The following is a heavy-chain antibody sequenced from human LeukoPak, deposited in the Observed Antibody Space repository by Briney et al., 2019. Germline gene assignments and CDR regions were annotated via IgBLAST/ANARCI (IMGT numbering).Heavy chain of an antibody. J-gene: IGHJ4*02. V-gene: IGHV3-48*03. D-gene: IGHD3-16*02. CDR1: GFTYSSYD. CDR2: ITSSGRSI. Sequence: PGGSLRLSCAASGFTYSSYDMSWVRQAPGEGLEGISDITSSGRSIYYDASVKGRFTISIDNAKNSLYLQMNSLRAGDTAVYYCARGLRLRLGELSPIPHYWGQGTLVTVSS. CDR3: ARGLRLRLGELSPIPHY.